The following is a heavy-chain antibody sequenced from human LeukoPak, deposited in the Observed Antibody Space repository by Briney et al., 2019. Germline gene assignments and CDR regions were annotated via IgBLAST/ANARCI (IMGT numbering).Heavy chain of an antibody. J-gene: IGHJ4*02. Sequence: VASVKVSCKASGYTFTGYYMHWVRQAPGQGLEWMGWINPNSGGTNYAQKFQGRVTMTRDTSISTAYMELSRLRSDDTAVYYCARVSEAVVVPGFWGQGTLVTVSS. CDR2: INPNSGGT. CDR1: GYTFTGYY. CDR3: ARVSEAVVVPGF. V-gene: IGHV1-2*02. D-gene: IGHD2-2*01.